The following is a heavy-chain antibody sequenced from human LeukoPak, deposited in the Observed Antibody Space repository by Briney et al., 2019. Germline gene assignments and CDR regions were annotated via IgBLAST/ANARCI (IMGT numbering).Heavy chain of an antibody. J-gene: IGHJ5*02. D-gene: IGHD2-15*01. V-gene: IGHV4-38-2*02. CDR2: ISHRGSP. Sequence: SETLSLTRIVSGYSISSDYCWGWIRQAPGKGLEWIGSISHRGSPYYNPSLQSRVTMSADTPNNQFSLRLSCVNAADTAVYYCARDGGFYYTASPNSWFDPWGQGILVTVSS. CDR1: GYSISSDYC. CDR3: ARDGGFYYTASPNSWFDP.